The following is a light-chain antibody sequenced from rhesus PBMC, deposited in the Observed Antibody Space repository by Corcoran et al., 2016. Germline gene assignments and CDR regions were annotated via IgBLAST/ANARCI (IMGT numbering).Light chain of an antibody. V-gene: IGKV1-43*01. CDR1: QGITTH. J-gene: IGKJ3*01. CDR2: AAS. CDR3: LQYHNTPLT. Sequence: DIQMTQSPSPLSASVGDRVTITCRASQGITTHLNWYQQKPGKPPKRLIYAASSLESGFPSRFSGSGSGTDFTLTISSLQPEDFATYYCLQYHNTPLTFGPGTKLDIK.